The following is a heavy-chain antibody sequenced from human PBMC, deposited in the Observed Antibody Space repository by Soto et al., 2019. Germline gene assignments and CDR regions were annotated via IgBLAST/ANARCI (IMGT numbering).Heavy chain of an antibody. J-gene: IGHJ4*02. V-gene: IGHV1-3*01. CDR2: INAGNGNT. D-gene: IGHD2-2*01. CDR1: GYTFTSYA. Sequence: GASVKVSCKASGYTFTSYAMHWVRQAPGQRLEWMGWINAGNGNTKYSQKFQGRVTITRDTSASTAYMELSSLRSEDTAVYYCARGEYCSSTSCSPDFDYWGQGTLVTVSS. CDR3: ARGEYCSSTSCSPDFDY.